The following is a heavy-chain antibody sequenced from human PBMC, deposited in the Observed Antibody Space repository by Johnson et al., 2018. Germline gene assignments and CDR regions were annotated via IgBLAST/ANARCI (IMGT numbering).Heavy chain of an antibody. D-gene: IGHD3-9*01. CDR3: ARFDPHDAFDI. CDR2: ISSSGSTI. J-gene: IGHJ3*02. CDR1: GFTFSAYY. Sequence: QVQLVQSGGGLVKPGGSLRLSCAASGFTFSAYYMSWIRQAPGKGLEWVSYISSSGSTIYYADSVKGRFTISRDNAKNPLYLQMNSLRAEDTAGYYCARFDPHDAFDIWGQGTMVTVSS. V-gene: IGHV3-11*04.